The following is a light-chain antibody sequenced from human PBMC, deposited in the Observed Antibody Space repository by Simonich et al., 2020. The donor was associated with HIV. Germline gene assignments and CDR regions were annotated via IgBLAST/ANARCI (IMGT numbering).Light chain of an antibody. CDR2: WAS. J-gene: IGKJ1*01. V-gene: IGKV4-1*01. Sequence: DIVMTQSPDSLAVSLGERAAINCKSSQRFLSTSNNKNYLAWYQQKPGQPPKLLIYWASTRESGVPDRFSGSGSGTDFTLTISSLQAEDVAVYYCQQYYITPHTFGQGTKVEIK. CDR1: QRFLSTSNNKNY. CDR3: QQYYITPHT.